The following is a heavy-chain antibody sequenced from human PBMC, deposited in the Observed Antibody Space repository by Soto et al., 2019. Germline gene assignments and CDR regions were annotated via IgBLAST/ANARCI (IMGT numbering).Heavy chain of an antibody. CDR3: GKDSGSYRYQYYGMDV. CDR2: ISYDGSNK. CDR1: GFTFSSYG. Sequence: GGSLRLSCAASGFTFSSYGMHWVRQAPGKGLEWVAVISYDGSNKYYADSVKGRFTISRDNSKNTLYLQMNSLRAEDTAVYYCGKDSGSYRYQYYGMDVWGEGTTVTVSS. V-gene: IGHV3-30*18. D-gene: IGHD1-26*01. J-gene: IGHJ6*04.